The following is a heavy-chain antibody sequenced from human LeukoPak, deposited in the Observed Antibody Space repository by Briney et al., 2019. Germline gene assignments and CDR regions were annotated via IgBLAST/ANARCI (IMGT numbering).Heavy chain of an antibody. Sequence: SETLSLTCTVSGGSISSYYWSWIRQPPGKGLEWIGYIYYSGSTNYNPSLKSQVTISVDTSKNQFSLKLSSVTAADTAVYYCVGSSSRKNWFDPWGQGTLVTVSS. CDR1: GGSISSYY. J-gene: IGHJ5*02. CDR2: IYYSGST. D-gene: IGHD6-13*01. CDR3: VGSSSRKNWFDP. V-gene: IGHV4-59*08.